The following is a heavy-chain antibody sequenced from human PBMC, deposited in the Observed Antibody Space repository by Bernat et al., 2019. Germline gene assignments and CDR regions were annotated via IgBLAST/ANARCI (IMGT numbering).Heavy chain of an antibody. CDR2: ISSSSSYI. J-gene: IGHJ2*01. CDR3: ARNIPNQIWFGDLPFDL. Sequence: EVQLVESGGGLVKPGGSLRLSFAASEFTFSSYSMNWVRQAPGKGLEWVSSISSSSSYIYYADSVKGRFTISRDNAKNSLYLQMNSLRAEDTAVYYCARNIPNQIWFGDLPFDLWGRGTLVTVSS. V-gene: IGHV3-21*01. CDR1: EFTFSSYS. D-gene: IGHD3-10*01.